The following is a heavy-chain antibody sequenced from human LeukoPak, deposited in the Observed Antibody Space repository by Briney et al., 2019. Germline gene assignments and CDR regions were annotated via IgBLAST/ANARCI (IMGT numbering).Heavy chain of an antibody. V-gene: IGHV3-23*01. CDR1: GITLSNYG. CDR3: AKRGIVIRAVIIVGFHKEAYYFDD. CDR2: ISGSAGGT. D-gene: IGHD3-10*01. J-gene: IGHJ4*02. Sequence: GGSLRLSCAVSGITLSNYGMSWVRQAPGKGLEWVAGISGSAGGTIYAASVKGRFTISRDNPKNALYLQMNSLRAEDTAVYFCAKRGIVIRAVIIVGFHKEAYYFDDWGQGALVTVSS.